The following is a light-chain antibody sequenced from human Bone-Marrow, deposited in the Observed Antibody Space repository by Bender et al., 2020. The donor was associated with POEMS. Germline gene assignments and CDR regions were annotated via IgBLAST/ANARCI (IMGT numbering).Light chain of an antibody. CDR2: EAT. J-gene: IGLJ3*02. Sequence: QSALTQPASVSGSPGQSITISCTGTSSDVGSSNLASWYQQLPGKAPKVVIYEATERPSGVSDRFSGSKSANTASLTISGLQAEDEADYYCCAYAGSGTWVFGGGTKLTVL. V-gene: IGLV2-23*01. CDR3: CAYAGSGTWV. CDR1: SSDVGSSNL.